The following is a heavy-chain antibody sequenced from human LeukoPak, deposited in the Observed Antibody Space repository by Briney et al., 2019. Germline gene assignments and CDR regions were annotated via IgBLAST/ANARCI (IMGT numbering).Heavy chain of an antibody. D-gene: IGHD1-26*01. CDR1: GGSISSSSYY. CDR3: VGRDFDY. V-gene: IGHV4-39*03. J-gene: IGHJ4*02. Sequence: SETLSLTCTVSGGSISSSSYYWGWIRQPPGKGLEWIGSIYYSGSTYYNPSLKSRLTISVDTSKNQFSLKLSSVTAADTAFYYCVGRDFDYWGQGTLVTVSS. CDR2: IYYSGST.